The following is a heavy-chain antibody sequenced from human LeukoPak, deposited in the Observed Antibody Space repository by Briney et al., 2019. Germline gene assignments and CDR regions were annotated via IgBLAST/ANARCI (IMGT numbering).Heavy chain of an antibody. CDR2: INPSGGDT. J-gene: IGHJ4*02. CDR1: GYTFTGYY. D-gene: IGHD3-10*01. V-gene: IGHV1-46*01. CDR3: ARETVMVRGVKRGLGY. Sequence: ASVKVSCKASGYTFTGYYMHWVRQAPGQGLEWMGIINPSGGDTSYAQKFQSRVTMTRDTSTSTVYMELSSLRSGDTAVYYCARETVMVRGVKRGLGYWGQGTLVTVSS.